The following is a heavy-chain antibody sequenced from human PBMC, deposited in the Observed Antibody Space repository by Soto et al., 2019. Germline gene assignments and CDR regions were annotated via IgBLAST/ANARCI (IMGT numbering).Heavy chain of an antibody. CDR1: GYTFTSYG. CDR2: ISAYNGNT. CDR3: ARMVNDCSGGSCYIYYFDY. D-gene: IGHD2-15*01. V-gene: IGHV1-18*01. Sequence: ASVKVSCKASGYTFTSYGISWVRQAPGQGLEWMGWISAYNGNTNYAQKLQGRVTMTTDTSTSTAYMELRSLRSDDTAVYYCARMVNDCSGGSCYIYYFDYWGQGTLVTVSS. J-gene: IGHJ4*02.